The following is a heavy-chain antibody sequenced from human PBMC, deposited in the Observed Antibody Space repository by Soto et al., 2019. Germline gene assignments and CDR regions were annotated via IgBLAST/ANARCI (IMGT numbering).Heavy chain of an antibody. CDR2: ISGSGSGT. V-gene: IGHV3-23*01. CDR3: AIPGPPDYDFWSEPSH. J-gene: IGHJ4*02. Sequence: EVQLLESGGGLVQPGGSLRLSCAASGFTFSSYAMTWVRQAPGKGLEWVSAISGSGSGTYYADSVKGRFTITRDKSKETLDRQMNSQSGTAAALYYCAIPGPPDYDFWSEPSHWSQGTPVVVCS. D-gene: IGHD3-3*01. CDR1: GFTFSSYA.